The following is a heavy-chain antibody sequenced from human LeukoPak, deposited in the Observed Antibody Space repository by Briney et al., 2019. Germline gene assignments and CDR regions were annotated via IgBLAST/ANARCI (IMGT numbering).Heavy chain of an antibody. Sequence: SETLSLTCTVSGGSISSYYWGWIRQPPGKGLEWIGYIYYSGSTNYNPSLKSRVTISVDTSKNQFSLKLSSVTAADTAVYYCARGYYGSGSQRWFDPWGQGTLVTVSS. J-gene: IGHJ5*02. CDR2: IYYSGST. CDR1: GGSISSYY. CDR3: ARGYYGSGSQRWFDP. D-gene: IGHD3-10*01. V-gene: IGHV4-59*01.